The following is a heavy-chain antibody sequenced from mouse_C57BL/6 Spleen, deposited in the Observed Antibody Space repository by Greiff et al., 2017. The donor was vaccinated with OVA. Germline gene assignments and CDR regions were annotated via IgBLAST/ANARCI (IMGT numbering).Heavy chain of an antibody. J-gene: IGHJ2*01. CDR2: INPNNGGT. V-gene: IGHV1-26*01. CDR3: ARKGDDLYYFDY. Sequence: EVQLQQSGPELVKPGASVKISCKASGYTFTDYYMNWVKQSHGKSLEWIGDINPNNGGTSYNQKFKGKATLTVDKSSSTAYMKLRSLTSDDSAVYYCARKGDDLYYFDYWGQGTTLTVSS. CDR1: GYTFTDYY.